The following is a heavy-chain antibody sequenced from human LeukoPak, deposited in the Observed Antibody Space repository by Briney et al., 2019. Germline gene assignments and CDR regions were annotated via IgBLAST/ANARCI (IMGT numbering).Heavy chain of an antibody. D-gene: IGHD5-18*01. J-gene: IGHJ4*02. V-gene: IGHV3-48*03. Sequence: GRSLRLSCGVSGFSFSSYEMNWVLHAPGKGLEWVSYIRRSATTISYADSVKGRFTISRDNAKNSLYLQMNSLRTEDTAVYYCARSLDTAMVLSPSYFDSWGQGTLVTVSS. CDR2: IRRSATTI. CDR1: GFSFSSYE. CDR3: ARSLDTAMVLSPSYFDS.